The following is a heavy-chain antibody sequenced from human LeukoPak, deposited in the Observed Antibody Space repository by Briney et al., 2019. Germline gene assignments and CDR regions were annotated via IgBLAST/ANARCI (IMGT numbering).Heavy chain of an antibody. J-gene: IGHJ4*02. Sequence: GGSLRLSCAASGFTFSSYSMNWVRQAPGKGLEWVSSISSSSSYIYYADSVKGRFTISRDNAKNSLYLQMNSLRAEDTAVYYXXXXXXXXXGYYEASFDYWGQGTLVTVSS. CDR1: GFTFSSYS. V-gene: IGHV3-21*01. CDR2: ISSSSSYI. D-gene: IGHD3-22*01. CDR3: XXXXXXXXGYYEASFDY.